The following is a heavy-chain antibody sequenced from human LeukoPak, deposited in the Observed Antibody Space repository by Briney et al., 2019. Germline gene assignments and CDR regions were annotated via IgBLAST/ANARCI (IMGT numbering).Heavy chain of an antibody. CDR2: ISHDGGAE. Sequence: QSGGSLRLSCAVSGFSIANHGMHWVRQAPDKGLEWVAMISHDGGAEYYGDSVKGRLTISRDNSENTLYLQMNGLRVEDTAVYYCARDWGSSGWYNWFDPWGQGTLVIVSS. CDR3: ARDWGSSGWYNWFDP. D-gene: IGHD3-16*01. V-gene: IGHV3-30*03. CDR1: GFSIANHG. J-gene: IGHJ5*02.